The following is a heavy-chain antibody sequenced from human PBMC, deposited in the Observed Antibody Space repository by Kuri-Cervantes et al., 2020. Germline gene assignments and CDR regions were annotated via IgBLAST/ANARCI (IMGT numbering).Heavy chain of an antibody. CDR2: IWYDGSNK. J-gene: IGHJ4*02. V-gene: IGHV3-33*01. CDR3: ARGLGLRFLEWSGPFDY. D-gene: IGHD3-3*01. CDR1: GFTFSSYG. Sequence: GGSLRLSCAASGFTFSSYGMHWVRQAPGKGLEWVAVIWYDGSNKYYADSVKGRFTISRDNSKNTLYLQMNSLRAEDTAVYYCARGLGLRFLEWSGPFDYWGQGTLVTVSS.